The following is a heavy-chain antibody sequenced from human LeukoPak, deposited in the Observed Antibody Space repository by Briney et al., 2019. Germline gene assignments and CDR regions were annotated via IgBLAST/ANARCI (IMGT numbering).Heavy chain of an antibody. D-gene: IGHD5-24*01. J-gene: IGHJ4*02. Sequence: GSLRLSCAASGFTFSSHAMHWVRQAPGKGLEWVSSISSSSSYIYYTDSVKGRFTISRDNAKNSLYLQMNSLRAEDTAVYYCARGGYGYNFSDYWGQGTLVTVSS. CDR2: ISSSSSYI. CDR3: ARGGYGYNFSDY. V-gene: IGHV3-21*01. CDR1: GFTFSSHA.